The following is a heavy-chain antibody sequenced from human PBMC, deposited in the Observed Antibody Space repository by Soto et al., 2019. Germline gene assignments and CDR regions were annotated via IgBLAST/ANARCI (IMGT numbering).Heavy chain of an antibody. J-gene: IGHJ4*02. CDR3: ARDSTVFYSGYVNN. CDR1: GFTVSSYA. V-gene: IGHV3-30-3*01. Sequence: QVQLVESGGGVVQPGRSLRLSCAASGFTVSSYAMHWVRQAPGKGLEWVAVISYDGSNKYYADSVKGRFTISRDNSKNTLYLQMNSLRAEDTAVYYCARDSTVFYSGYVNNWGQGTLVTVSS. CDR2: ISYDGSNK. D-gene: IGHD5-12*01.